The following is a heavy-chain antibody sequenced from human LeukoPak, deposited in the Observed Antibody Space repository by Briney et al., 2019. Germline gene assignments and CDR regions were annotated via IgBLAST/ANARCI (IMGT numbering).Heavy chain of an antibody. J-gene: IGHJ2*01. V-gene: IGHV4-59*01. CDR3: ARRTVRGVWYFDL. Sequence: LETLSLTCTVSGGSISSYYWSWIRQPPGKGLEWIGYIYYSGSTNYNPSLKSRVTISVDTSKNQFSLKLSSVTAADTAVYYCARRTVRGVWYFDLWGRGTLVTVSS. CDR1: GGSISSYY. CDR2: IYYSGST. D-gene: IGHD3-10*01.